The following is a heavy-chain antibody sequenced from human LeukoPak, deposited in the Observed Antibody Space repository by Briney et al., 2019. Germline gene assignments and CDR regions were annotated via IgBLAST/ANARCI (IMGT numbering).Heavy chain of an antibody. J-gene: IGHJ4*02. CDR2: IYTSGST. CDR3: ARAYDSSGYYYGAIDY. Sequence: SETLSLTCTVSGGSISSGSYYWSWIRQPAGKGLEWIGRIYTSGSTNYNPSLKSRVTISVDTSKNQFSLKLSSVTAADTAVYYCARAYDSSGYYYGAIDYWGQGTLVTVSS. V-gene: IGHV4-61*02. CDR1: GGSISSGSYY. D-gene: IGHD3-22*01.